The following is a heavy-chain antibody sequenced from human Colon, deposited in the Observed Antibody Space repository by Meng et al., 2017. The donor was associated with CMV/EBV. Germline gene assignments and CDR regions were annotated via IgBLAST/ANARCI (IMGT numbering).Heavy chain of an antibody. CDR2: IYYHGTT. CDR1: GDSISRGNYC. J-gene: IGHJ5*02. D-gene: IGHD5-24*01. CDR3: VRGPQEKQFSWFDP. V-gene: IGHV4-30-2*04. Sequence: SGDSISRGNYCWTSIRQTRGKGLEWIGYIYYHGTTAYSPSLKGRVTISVDTSQDQFSLKLRSVTAADTAVYYCVRGPQEKQFSWFDPWGQGTLVTVSS.